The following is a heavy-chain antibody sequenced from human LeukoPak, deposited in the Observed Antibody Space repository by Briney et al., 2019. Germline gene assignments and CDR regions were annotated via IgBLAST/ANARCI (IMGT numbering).Heavy chain of an antibody. CDR2: ISGSGGST. CDR1: GFTFNTYA. V-gene: IGHV3-23*01. CDR3: AKGGRLRPNPLDC. D-gene: IGHD4-17*01. J-gene: IGHJ4*02. Sequence: GGSLRLSCAASGFTFNTYAMSWVRQAPGKGLEWVPSISGSGGSTYYADSVKGRFTISRDNSKNTLYLQMNSLRAGDTAIYYCAKGGRLRPNPLDCWGQGTLVTVSS.